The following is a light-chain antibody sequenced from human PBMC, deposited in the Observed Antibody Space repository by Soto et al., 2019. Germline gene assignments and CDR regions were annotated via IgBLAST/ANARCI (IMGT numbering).Light chain of an antibody. Sequence: QSALTQPASVSGSPGQSITISCTGTSSDVGGYNYVSWYVQHPGKAPKLIIYEVSNRPSGVSNRFSGSKSGNTASLTISGLQAEDEADYYCTSYTSSSPYVFGSGTKSPS. V-gene: IGLV2-14*01. J-gene: IGLJ1*01. CDR1: SSDVGGYNY. CDR2: EVS. CDR3: TSYTSSSPYV.